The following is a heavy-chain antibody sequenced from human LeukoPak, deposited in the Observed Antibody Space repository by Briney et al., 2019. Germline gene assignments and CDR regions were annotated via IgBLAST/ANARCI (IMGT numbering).Heavy chain of an antibody. D-gene: IGHD3-22*01. V-gene: IGHV3-74*01. Sequence: GGSLRLSCVASGSTFTSYWMHWVRQAPGKGLGWVSRISSDGSSINYADSVKGRFTISRDNAKNTLYLQMNSLRAEDTAVYYCAMGPYYYDSSGYYYWGQGTLVTVSS. CDR2: ISSDGSSI. J-gene: IGHJ4*02. CDR1: GSTFTSYW. CDR3: AMGPYYYDSSGYYY.